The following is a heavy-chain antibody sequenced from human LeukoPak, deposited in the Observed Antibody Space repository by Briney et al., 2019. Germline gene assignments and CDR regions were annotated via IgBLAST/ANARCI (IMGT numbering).Heavy chain of an antibody. V-gene: IGHV3-23*01. CDR2: ISGSGGST. D-gene: IGHD3-9*01. J-gene: IGHJ4*02. CDR1: GFIVSNNY. CDR3: ADLGGYDILTGYYSY. Sequence: GSLRLSCVTSGFIVSNNYMSWVRQAPGKGLEWVSAISGSGGSTYYADSVKGRFTISRDNSKNTLYLQMNSLRAEDTAVYYCADLGGYDILTGYYSYWGQGTLVTVSS.